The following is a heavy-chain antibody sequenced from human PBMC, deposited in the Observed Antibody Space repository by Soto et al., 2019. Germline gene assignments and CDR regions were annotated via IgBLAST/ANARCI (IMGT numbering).Heavy chain of an antibody. CDR2: ISAYNGNT. CDR1: GYTFTSYG. V-gene: IGHV1-18*04. Sequence: ASVKVSCKASGYTFTSYGISWVRQAPGQGLEWMGWISAYNGNTNYAQKLQGRVTMTTDTSTSTAYMELRGLRSDDTAVYYCARDTPYYYDSSGWAAFDIWGQGTMVTVSS. CDR3: ARDTPYYYDSSGWAAFDI. D-gene: IGHD3-22*01. J-gene: IGHJ3*02.